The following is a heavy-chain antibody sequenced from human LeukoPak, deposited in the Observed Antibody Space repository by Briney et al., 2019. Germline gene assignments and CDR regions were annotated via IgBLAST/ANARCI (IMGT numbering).Heavy chain of an antibody. V-gene: IGHV1-69*05. CDR2: IIPIFGTA. CDR3: ARDEATGSIVGAFDAFDI. CDR1: GGTLSSYA. Sequence: VASVKVSCKASGGTLSSYAINWVRQAPGQGLEWMGGIIPIFGTANYAQKFQGRVTITTDESTSTAYMELSSLRSEDTAVYYCARDEATGSIVGAFDAFDIWGQGTMVTVSS. D-gene: IGHD1-26*01. J-gene: IGHJ3*02.